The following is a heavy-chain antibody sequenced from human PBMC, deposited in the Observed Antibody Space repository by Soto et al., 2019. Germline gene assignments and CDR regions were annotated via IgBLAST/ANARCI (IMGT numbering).Heavy chain of an antibody. CDR2: INPSGGST. V-gene: IGHV1-46*03. CDR1: GYTFTSYY. Sequence: ASVKVSCKASGYTFTSYYMHWVRQAPGQGLEWMRIINPSGGSTSYAQKFQGRVTMTRDTSTSTVYMELSSLRSEDTAVYYCARDDLGYCSGGSCRTDADYWGQGTLVTVSS. CDR3: ARDDLGYCSGGSCRTDADY. J-gene: IGHJ4*02. D-gene: IGHD2-15*01.